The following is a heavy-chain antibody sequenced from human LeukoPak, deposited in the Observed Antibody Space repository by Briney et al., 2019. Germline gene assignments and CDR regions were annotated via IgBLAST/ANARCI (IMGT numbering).Heavy chain of an antibody. CDR3: ARVSLYYYGSGSGSDY. Sequence: GASVKVSCKASGYTFTSYGISWVRQAPGQGLEWMGWISAYNGNTNYAQKLQSRVTMTTDTSTSTAYMELRSLRPDDTAVYYCARVSLYYYGSGSGSDYWGQGTLVTVSS. CDR1: GYTFTSYG. CDR2: ISAYNGNT. V-gene: IGHV1-18*01. J-gene: IGHJ4*02. D-gene: IGHD3-10*01.